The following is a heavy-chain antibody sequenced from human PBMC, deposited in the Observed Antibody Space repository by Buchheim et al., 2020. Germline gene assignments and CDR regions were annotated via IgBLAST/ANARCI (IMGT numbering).Heavy chain of an antibody. CDR2: ISSSGGSI. V-gene: IGHV3-21*01. Sequence: EVQLLESGGGLVQPGGSLRLSCAASGFTFSSYGMNWVRQAPGKGLEWVSAISSSGGSIYYADSVKGRFTISRDNAKNSLYLQMNSLRAEDTAVYYCARDLGYDVIRVWYYYLLGIDVWGQGTT. D-gene: IGHD3-10*01. J-gene: IGHJ6*02. CDR3: ARDLGYDVIRVWYYYLLGIDV. CDR1: GFTFSSYG.